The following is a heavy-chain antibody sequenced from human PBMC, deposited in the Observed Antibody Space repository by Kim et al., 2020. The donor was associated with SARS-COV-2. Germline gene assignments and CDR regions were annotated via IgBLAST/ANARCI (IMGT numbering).Heavy chain of an antibody. Sequence: GGSLRLSCAASGFTFNNFGMHWVRQAPGKGLEWVAVVSSDGGTTYYADSVKGRFTISRDNSRNTLYVQMNSLRPEDTAMYYCAKECCNSGNSRFCFDCWG. J-gene: IGHJ4*01. CDR1: GFTFNNFG. V-gene: IGHV3-30*18. D-gene: IGHD2-15*01. CDR3: AKECCNSGNSRFCFDC. CDR2: VSSDGGTT.